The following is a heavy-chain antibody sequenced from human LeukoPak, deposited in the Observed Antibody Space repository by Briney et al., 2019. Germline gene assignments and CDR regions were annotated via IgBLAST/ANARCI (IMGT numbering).Heavy chain of an antibody. D-gene: IGHD6-6*01. Sequence: ASVKVSCKASGYIFTGYYMHWVRQAPGQGLEWMGWINPNSGDTNYAQKFQGRVTMTRDTSISTAYMELSRLRSDDTAVYYCARDLSIAAPAFDYWGQGTLVTVSS. CDR3: ARDLSIAAPAFDY. J-gene: IGHJ4*02. CDR1: GYIFTGYY. V-gene: IGHV1-2*02. CDR2: INPNSGDT.